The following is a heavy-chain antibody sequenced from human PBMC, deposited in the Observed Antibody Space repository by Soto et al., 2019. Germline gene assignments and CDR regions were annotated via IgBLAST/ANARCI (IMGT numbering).Heavy chain of an antibody. V-gene: IGHV4-59*01. J-gene: IGHJ6*03. CDR3: ARDSSIYSYGYRGGLRLDYYYDMDV. Sequence: QVQLQESGPGLVKPSETLSLTCTVSGGSISSYYWSWIRQPPGKGLEWSGYIYYSGSTNYNPSLKSRVTISVDTSKNQFSLKLSSVTAADTAVYYCARDSSIYSYGYRGGLRLDYYYDMDVWGKGTTVTVSS. CDR1: GGSISSYY. D-gene: IGHD5-18*01. CDR2: IYYSGST.